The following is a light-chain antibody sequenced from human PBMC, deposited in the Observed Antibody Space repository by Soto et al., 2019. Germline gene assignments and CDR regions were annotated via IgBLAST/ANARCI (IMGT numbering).Light chain of an antibody. Sequence: QSALTQPRSVSGSPGQSVTISCTGTSSDVGGYNYVSWYQHHPGNAPKLMIYDVNQRPSGVPDRLSGSKSGKTASLTISGLQAEDEADYFCGSDAGSYFVVFGGGTKLTVL. J-gene: IGLJ2*01. V-gene: IGLV2-11*01. CDR3: GSDAGSYFVV. CDR1: SSDVGGYNY. CDR2: DVN.